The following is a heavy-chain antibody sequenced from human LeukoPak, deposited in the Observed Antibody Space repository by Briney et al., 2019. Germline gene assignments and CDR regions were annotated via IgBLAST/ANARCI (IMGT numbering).Heavy chain of an antibody. D-gene: IGHD6-6*01. Sequence: SETLSLTCTVSGGSFSGYYWSWIRQPPGKGLEWIGCIYYSGSTKYNPSLKSRVAISVDTSKKPFSLKMSSVTAADTAVHYCARSSFEYSSSGFLFDYWGLGTLVTVSS. V-gene: IGHV4-59*01. CDR3: ARSSFEYSSSGFLFDY. CDR2: IYYSGST. J-gene: IGHJ4*02. CDR1: GGSFSGYY.